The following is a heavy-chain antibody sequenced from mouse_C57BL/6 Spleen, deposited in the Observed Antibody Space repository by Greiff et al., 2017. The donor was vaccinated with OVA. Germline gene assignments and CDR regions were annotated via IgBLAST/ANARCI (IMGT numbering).Heavy chain of an antibody. V-gene: IGHV5-4*03. CDR2: ISDGGSYT. Sequence: EVKLMESGGGLVKPGGSLKLSCAASGFTFSSYAMSWVRQTPEKRLEWVATISDGGSYTYYPDNVKGRFTISRDNAKNNLYLQMSHLKSEDTAMYYCARAGGTTVVAYYFDNWGQGTTLTVSS. J-gene: IGHJ2*01. D-gene: IGHD1-1*01. CDR3: ARAGGTTVVAYYFDN. CDR1: GFTFSSYA.